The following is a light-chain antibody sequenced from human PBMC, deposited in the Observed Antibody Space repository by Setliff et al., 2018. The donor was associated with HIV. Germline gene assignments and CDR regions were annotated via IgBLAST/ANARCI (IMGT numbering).Light chain of an antibody. CDR2: WAS. J-gene: IGKJ1*01. CDR3: QQYYITPRT. Sequence: DIVMTQSPDSLAVSLGERATINCKASQSVLYSSNNKNYLNWYQQKPGQPPKLLIYWASNRESGVPDRFSGRGSGTDFTLTISSLQAEDAAVYYCQQYYITPRTFGQGTKVDIK. V-gene: IGKV4-1*01. CDR1: QSVLYSSNNKNY.